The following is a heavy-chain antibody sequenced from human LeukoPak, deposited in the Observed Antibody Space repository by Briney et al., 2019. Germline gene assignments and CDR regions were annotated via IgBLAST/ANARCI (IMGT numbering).Heavy chain of an antibody. J-gene: IGHJ4*02. D-gene: IGHD4-23*01. CDR3: ARDYGGNSYLHY. CDR1: GGSISSYY. V-gene: IGHV4-59*01. CDR2: VYYSGST. Sequence: PSETLSLTCTVSGGSISSYYWSWIRQPPGKGLEWIGYVYYSGSTDYNPSLESRVTISVDTSKSQFSLKLSSMTAADTAVYYCARDYGGNSYLHYWGQGTLVTVSS.